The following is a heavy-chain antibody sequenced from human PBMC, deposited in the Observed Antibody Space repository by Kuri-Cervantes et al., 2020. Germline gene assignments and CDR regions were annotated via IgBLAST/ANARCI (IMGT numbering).Heavy chain of an antibody. CDR1: GFTFGDYA. Sequence: GESLKISCTDSGFTFGDYAMNWIRQAPGKGLEWVGLIRSRAYGGTTEYAASVEGRFTISRDDSQRIAYLQMNSLNTEYTAVYYCARDASFFAFDIWGQGTMVTVSS. D-gene: IGHD1-26*01. CDR3: ARDASFFAFDI. J-gene: IGHJ3*02. CDR2: IRSRAYGGTT. V-gene: IGHV3-49*03.